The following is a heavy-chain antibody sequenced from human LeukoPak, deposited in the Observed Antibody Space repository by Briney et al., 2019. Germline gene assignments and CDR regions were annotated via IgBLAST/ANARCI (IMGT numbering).Heavy chain of an antibody. CDR3: ARLYPVAAVGFDY. J-gene: IGHJ4*02. V-gene: IGHV5-10-1*01. D-gene: IGHD6-13*01. CDR1: GYSFTSYW. CDR2: IDPSDSYT. Sequence: LGESLKISCKGSGYSFTSYWISWVRQRPRKGLEWMGRIDPSDSYTNYSPSFQGHVTISADKSISTAYLQWSSLKASDTAMYYCARLYPVAAVGFDYWGQGTLVTVSS.